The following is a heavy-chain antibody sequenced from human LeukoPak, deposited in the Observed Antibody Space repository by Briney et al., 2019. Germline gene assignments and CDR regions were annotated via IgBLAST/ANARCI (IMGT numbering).Heavy chain of an antibody. CDR3: ARGLSGYASSLGY. D-gene: IGHD2-2*01. CDR2: IRRSGENT. V-gene: IGHV3-23*01. J-gene: IGHJ4*02. Sequence: GGSLRLSCAASGFTFSSYDMSWVRQAPGRGLEWVSSIRRSGENTYYGDAVKGRFTISRDNSKNTVYLQMNSLRAEDTAVYYCARGLSGYASSLGYWGQGTLVTVSA. CDR1: GFTFSSYD.